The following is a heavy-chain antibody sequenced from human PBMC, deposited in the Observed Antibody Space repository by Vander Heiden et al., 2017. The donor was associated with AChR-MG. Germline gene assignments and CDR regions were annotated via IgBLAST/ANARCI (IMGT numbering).Heavy chain of an antibody. J-gene: IGHJ4*02. V-gene: IGHV4-4*02. D-gene: IGHD3-16*02. CDR1: RGSISSSNW. CDR2: SYHSGGT. Sequence: QVQLQESGPGLVKPSGTLSLTCAVSRGSISSSNWWSCVRQPPGKGLEWIGESYHSGGTNYNPSLKSRVTISVDKSKNQFSLKLGSVTAADTAVYYCARGGTVITFGGVIVIRSGLFDYWGQGTLVTVSS. CDR3: ARGGTVITFGGVIVIRSGLFDY.